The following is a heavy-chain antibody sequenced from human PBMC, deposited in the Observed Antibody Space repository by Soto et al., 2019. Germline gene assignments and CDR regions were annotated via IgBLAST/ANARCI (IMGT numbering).Heavy chain of an antibody. CDR1: GFTFSSYA. V-gene: IGHV3-23*01. D-gene: IGHD2-2*01. CDR3: AKGRPRIVVVPAFDY. CDR2: ISGSGGST. Sequence: VGSLRLSCAASGFTFSSYAMSWVRQAPGKGLEWVSAISGSGGSTYYADSVKGRFTISRDNSKNTLYLQMNSLRAEDTAVYYCAKGRPRIVVVPAFDYWGQGTLVTVSS. J-gene: IGHJ4*02.